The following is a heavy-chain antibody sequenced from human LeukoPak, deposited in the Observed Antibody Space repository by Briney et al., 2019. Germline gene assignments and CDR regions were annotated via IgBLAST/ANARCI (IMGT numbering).Heavy chain of an antibody. CDR3: AKGPNYFDS. CDR1: GFSFSNYW. Sequence: PGGSLRLSCAASGFSFSNYWMHWVRQAPGKRLVWVTRMNSGGSATYYADSVQGRFTISRDNAKNTLYLQMNSLRAEDTAMYFCAKGPNYFDSWGQGTLVTVSS. CDR2: MNSGGSAT. J-gene: IGHJ4*02. V-gene: IGHV3-74*01.